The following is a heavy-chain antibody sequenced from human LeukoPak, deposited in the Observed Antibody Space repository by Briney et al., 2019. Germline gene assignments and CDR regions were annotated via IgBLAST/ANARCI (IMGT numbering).Heavy chain of an antibody. Sequence: GGSLRLSCAASGFTFSGYWMHWVRQAPGKGLVWVSRINSDGSSTSYADSVKGRFTISRDNAKNTLHLQMNSVRAEDTAVYYCARDLSSWEFDYWGQGTLVTVSS. CDR2: INSDGSST. J-gene: IGHJ4*02. V-gene: IGHV3-74*01. CDR3: ARDLSSWEFDY. D-gene: IGHD2-2*01. CDR1: GFTFSGYW.